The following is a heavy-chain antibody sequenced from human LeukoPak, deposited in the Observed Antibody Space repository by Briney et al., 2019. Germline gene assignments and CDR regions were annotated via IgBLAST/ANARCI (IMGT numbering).Heavy chain of an antibody. Sequence: GGSLRLSCAASGFTFSSFYLGWVRQAPGKGLEWVSSISSGSTYIYYADSVKGRFTISRHNSKNTLYLQMNSLRAEDTAVYYCARVGAHDYGDYEEGWFDPWGQGTLVTVSS. V-gene: IGHV3-21*04. CDR3: ARVGAHDYGDYEEGWFDP. CDR2: ISSGSTYI. CDR1: GFTFSSFY. J-gene: IGHJ5*02. D-gene: IGHD4-17*01.